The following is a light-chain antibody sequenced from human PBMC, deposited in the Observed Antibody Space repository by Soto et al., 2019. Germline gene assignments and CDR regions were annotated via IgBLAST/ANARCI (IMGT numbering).Light chain of an antibody. CDR2: DAS. CDR3: QQYHSYPYT. Sequence: DIQMTQSPSTVSASVGDAVTITCRASQSISTWLAWYQQKPGKAPNLLIYDASTLESGGPSGFSGSGSGTEFILTISSLQPDDSATYYCQQYHSYPYTFGQGTKLEI. CDR1: QSISTW. V-gene: IGKV1-5*01. J-gene: IGKJ2*01.